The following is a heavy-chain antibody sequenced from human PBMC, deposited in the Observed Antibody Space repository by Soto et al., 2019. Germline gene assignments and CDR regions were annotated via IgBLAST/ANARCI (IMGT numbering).Heavy chain of an antibody. D-gene: IGHD3-10*02. CDR2: INAKSGGT. CDR3: ARMFGDTSYYYYGMDV. Sequence: ASVKVSCKASGYTITAHLLHWVRQAPGQGLEWMGWINAKSGGTDYAQKFQGRVTMTRDTSISTAYMELSRLRSDDTAVYYCARMFGDTSYYYYGMDVWGQGTTVTVPS. CDR1: GYTITAHL. V-gene: IGHV1-2*02. J-gene: IGHJ6*02.